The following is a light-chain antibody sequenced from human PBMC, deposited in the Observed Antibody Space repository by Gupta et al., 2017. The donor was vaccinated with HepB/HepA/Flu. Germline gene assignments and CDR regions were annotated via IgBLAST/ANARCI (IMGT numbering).Light chain of an antibody. V-gene: IGKV4-1*01. CDR2: CAS. Sequence: VMPPSPESLVVSLGERATINCKSSQSVLYTSNNKNYLAGYQQKQGQPPKLLIYCASTRESGGPDRCSGSGSGTEDTPTKSSLEAEEVAGYYCHKDDLPTHTFGQGTKLEI. CDR3: HKDDLPTHT. J-gene: IGKJ2*01. CDR1: QSVLYTSNNKNY.